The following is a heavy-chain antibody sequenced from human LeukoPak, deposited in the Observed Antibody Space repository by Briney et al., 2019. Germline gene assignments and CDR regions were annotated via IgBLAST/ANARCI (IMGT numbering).Heavy chain of an antibody. CDR2: INPIFNIL. Sequence: SVKVSCKASEGTFGGYSIDWVRQAPGQGLDWVGGINPIFNILYYAQNFQGRVTITADESTNTAYLELDSLKHDDTAVYCCAAGRRLGELFFDYWGQGTLVTVSS. CDR3: AAGRRLGELFFDY. V-gene: IGHV1-69*13. J-gene: IGHJ4*02. D-gene: IGHD3-10*01. CDR1: EGTFGGYS.